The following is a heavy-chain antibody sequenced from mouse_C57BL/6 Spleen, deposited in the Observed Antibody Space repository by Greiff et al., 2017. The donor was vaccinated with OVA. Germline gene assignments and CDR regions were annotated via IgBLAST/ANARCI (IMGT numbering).Heavy chain of an antibody. J-gene: IGHJ4*01. CDR1: GYTFTDYY. V-gene: IGHV1-19*01. Sequence: VQLQQSGPVLVKPGASVKMSCKASGYTFTDYYMNWVKQSHGKSLEWIGVINPYNGGTSYNQKFKGKATLTVDKSSSTAYMELNSLTSEDSPVYYCARTAQGPYAMDYWGQGTSVTVSS. D-gene: IGHD3-2*02. CDR2: INPYNGGT. CDR3: ARTAQGPYAMDY.